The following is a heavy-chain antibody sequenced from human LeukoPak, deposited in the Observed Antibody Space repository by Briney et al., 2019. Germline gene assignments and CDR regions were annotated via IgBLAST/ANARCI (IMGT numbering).Heavy chain of an antibody. J-gene: IGHJ4*02. Sequence: PSQTLSLTCTVSGGSISSGDYYWSWIRQHPGKGLECIGYIYYSGSTYYNPSLKSRVTISVDTSKNQFSLKLSSVTAADTAVYYCARGLLRYFDWPSDYYFDYWGQGTLVTVSS. D-gene: IGHD3-9*01. CDR2: IYYSGST. V-gene: IGHV4-31*03. CDR1: GGSISSGDYY. CDR3: ARGLLRYFDWPSDYYFDY.